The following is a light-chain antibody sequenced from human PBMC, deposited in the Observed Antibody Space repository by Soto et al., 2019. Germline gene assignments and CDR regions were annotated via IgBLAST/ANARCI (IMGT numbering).Light chain of an antibody. CDR2: SND. V-gene: IGLV1-44*01. CDR1: MSNIGSST. CDR3: SAWDDSVIGV. Sequence: QPVLTQPPSASGTPGQRVTISCSGSMSNIGSSTVNWYQQLPGMAPKLLIYSNDRRPSGVPDRFSASKSGTSASLAISGLQSEDEALYYCSAWDDSVIGVFGGGTKVTVL. J-gene: IGLJ3*02.